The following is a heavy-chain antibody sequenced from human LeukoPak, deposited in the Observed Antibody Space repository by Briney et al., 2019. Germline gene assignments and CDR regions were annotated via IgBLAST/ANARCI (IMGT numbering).Heavy chain of an antibody. Sequence: SETLSLTCTVSGYSISSGYYWGWIRQPPGKGLEWIGSIYHSGSTYYNPSLKSRVTISVDTSKNQFSLKLSSVTAADTAVYYCARDYYDILTGSLYFGYWGQGTLVTVSS. CDR1: GYSISSGYY. J-gene: IGHJ4*02. V-gene: IGHV4-38-2*02. CDR3: ARDYYDILTGSLYFGY. D-gene: IGHD3-9*01. CDR2: IYHSGST.